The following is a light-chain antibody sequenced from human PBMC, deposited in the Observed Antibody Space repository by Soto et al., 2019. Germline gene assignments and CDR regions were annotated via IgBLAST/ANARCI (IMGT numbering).Light chain of an antibody. J-gene: IGKJ1*01. V-gene: IGKV3-20*01. CDR3: QQYGSSGT. Sequence: EIVLTQSPGTLSLSPGERATLCCWASQNVLSNYLAWYQQKPGQAPRLLIYGASNRATGIPDRFSGSGSGTDFTLTISRLEPEDFAVYYCQQYGSSGTFGQGTKVDIK. CDR2: GAS. CDR1: QNVLSNY.